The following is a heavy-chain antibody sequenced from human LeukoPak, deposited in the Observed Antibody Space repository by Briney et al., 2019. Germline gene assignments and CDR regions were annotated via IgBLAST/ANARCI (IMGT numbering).Heavy chain of an antibody. D-gene: IGHD6-19*01. J-gene: IGHJ4*02. Sequence: GRSLRLSCAASGFTFSSYAMHWVRQAPGKGLDWVAVISYDGSNKYYADSVKGRFTISRDNSKNTLYLQMNSLRAEDTAVYYCARDAGIAVAGTIKDYWGQGTLVTVSS. CDR3: ARDAGIAVAGTIKDY. CDR1: GFTFSSYA. CDR2: ISYDGSNK. V-gene: IGHV3-30-3*01.